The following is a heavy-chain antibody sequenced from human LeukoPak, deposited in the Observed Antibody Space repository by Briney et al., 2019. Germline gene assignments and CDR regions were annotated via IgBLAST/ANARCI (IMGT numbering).Heavy chain of an antibody. CDR1: GFTVSSNY. CDR2: IYSGGST. CDR3: ARDFRIVGALDY. V-gene: IGHV3-53*01. Sequence: GGSLRLSCAASGFTVSSNYMSWVRQAPGKGLEWVSVIYSGGSTYYADSVKGRFTISRDNAKNSLYLQMNSLRAEDTAVYYCARDFRIVGALDYWGQGTLVTVSS. J-gene: IGHJ4*02. D-gene: IGHD1-26*01.